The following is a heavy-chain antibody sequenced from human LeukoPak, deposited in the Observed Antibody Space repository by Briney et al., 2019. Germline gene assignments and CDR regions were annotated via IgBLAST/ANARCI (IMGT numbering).Heavy chain of an antibody. Sequence: GGSLRLSCAASGFTFSSYGMHWVRQAPGKGLEWVANIKQDGSEKYYVDSVKGRFTISRDNAKNSLYLQMNSLRAEDTVVYYCARDSPSSTSWGYWGQGTLVTVSS. D-gene: IGHD2-2*01. V-gene: IGHV3-7*01. CDR1: GFTFSSYG. CDR3: ARDSPSSTSWGY. CDR2: IKQDGSEK. J-gene: IGHJ4*02.